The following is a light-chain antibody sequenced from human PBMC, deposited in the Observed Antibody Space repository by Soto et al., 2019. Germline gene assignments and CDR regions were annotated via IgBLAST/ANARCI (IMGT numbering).Light chain of an antibody. CDR1: PSVSGSN. CDR3: QQRSNWPPWT. V-gene: IGKV3-11*01. J-gene: IGKJ1*01. Sequence: EIVLTHSPGTLSLSPGERATLSCRASPSVSGSNLAWYQQKPGQAPRLLIYDASNRATGIPARFSGSGSGTDFTLTISSLEPEDFAVYYCQQRSNWPPWTFGQGTKVDIK. CDR2: DAS.